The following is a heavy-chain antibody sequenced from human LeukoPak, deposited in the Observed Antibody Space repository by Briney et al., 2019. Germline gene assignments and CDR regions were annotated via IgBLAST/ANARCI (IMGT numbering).Heavy chain of an antibody. J-gene: IGHJ4*02. V-gene: IGHV3-66*01. CDR2: IYSGGRT. CDR3: TRDVIRGTNLGY. CDR1: GFSVSRNY. Sequence: GGSLRLSCAASGFSVSRNYMTWVRQAPGKGLEWVSVIYSGGRTDYAASVKGGFTISRDSSKNTSYLQMNSLRAEDTAVYYCTRDVIRGTNLGYWGQGTLVTVSS. D-gene: IGHD3-10*01.